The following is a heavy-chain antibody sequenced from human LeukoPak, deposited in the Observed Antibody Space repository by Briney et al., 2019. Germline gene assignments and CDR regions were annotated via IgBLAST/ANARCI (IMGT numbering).Heavy chain of an antibody. CDR1: GYTFTSYD. J-gene: IGHJ6*03. D-gene: IGHD6-13*01. CDR2: MNPNSGNT. Sequence: GASVKVSCKASGYTFTSYDINWVRQATGQGLEWMGWMNPNSGNTGYAQKFQGRVTMTEDTSTDTAYMELSSLRSEDTAVYYCATGIAAAGTSYYYYYMDVWGKGTTVTISS. CDR3: ATGIAAAGTSYYYYYMDV. V-gene: IGHV1-8*01.